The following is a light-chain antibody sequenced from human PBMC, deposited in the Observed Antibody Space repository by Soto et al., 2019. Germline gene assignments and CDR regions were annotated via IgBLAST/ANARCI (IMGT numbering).Light chain of an antibody. CDR1: QSVSSY. Sequence: EIVLTQSPATLSLSPGERATLSCRASQSVSSYLAWYQQKPGQAPRLLIYDASSRATGIPARFSGSGSGTDFPLTILSLGPEDFAVDYWPRRSNLHTCGQGTQLYIK. J-gene: IGKJ2*01. V-gene: IGKV3-11*01. CDR3: PRRSNLHT. CDR2: DAS.